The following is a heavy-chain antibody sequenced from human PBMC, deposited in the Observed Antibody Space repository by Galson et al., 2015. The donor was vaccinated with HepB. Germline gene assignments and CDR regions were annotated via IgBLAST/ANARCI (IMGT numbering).Heavy chain of an antibody. Sequence: SLRLSCAASGFTFTSYSMHWVRQAPGKGLEWLAVMSFDGSERYYAGSVKGRFTVSRDKSKTTLFLQMNGLRAEDTAVYYCAREPNRGFSFGQYYAYGLDVWGQGTTVIVSS. CDR3: AREPNRGFSFGQYYAYGLDV. D-gene: IGHD2/OR15-2a*01. J-gene: IGHJ6*02. CDR2: MSFDGSER. CDR1: GFTFTSYS. V-gene: IGHV3-30*04.